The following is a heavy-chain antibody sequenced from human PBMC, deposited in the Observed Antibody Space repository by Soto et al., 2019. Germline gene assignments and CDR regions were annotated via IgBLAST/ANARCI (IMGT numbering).Heavy chain of an antibody. V-gene: IGHV1-69*13. CDR2: IIPIFGTA. CDR1: GGTFSSYA. CDR3: ARLPAYYYDSSGPYYFDY. Sequence: VASVKVSCKASGGTFSSYAISWVRQAPGQGLEWMGGIIPIFGTANYAQKFQGRVAITADESTSTAYMELSSLRSEDTAVYYCARLPAYYYDSSGPYYFDYWGQGTRVTVSS. D-gene: IGHD3-22*01. J-gene: IGHJ4*02.